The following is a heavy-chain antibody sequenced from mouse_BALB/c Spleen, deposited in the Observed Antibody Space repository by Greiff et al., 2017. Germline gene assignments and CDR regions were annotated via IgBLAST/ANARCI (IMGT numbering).Heavy chain of an antibody. D-gene: IGHD3-2*01. V-gene: IGHV5-6*01. CDR3: ARDQTARATSFAY. Sequence: EVKLMESGGDLVKPGGSLKLSCAASGFTFSSYGMSWVRQTPDKRLEWVATISSGGSYTYYPDSVKGRFTISRDNAKNTLYLQMSSLKSEDTAMYYCARDQTARATSFAYWGQGTLVTVSA. CDR1: GFTFSSYG. J-gene: IGHJ3*01. CDR2: ISSGGSYT.